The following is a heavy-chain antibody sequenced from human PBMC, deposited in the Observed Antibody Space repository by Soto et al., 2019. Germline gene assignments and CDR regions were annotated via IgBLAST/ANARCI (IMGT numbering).Heavy chain of an antibody. CDR3: ACSQSWFDP. CDR2: INHSGST. J-gene: IGHJ5*02. Sequence: SETLSLTCAVYGGSFSGSYWTWIRQPPGKGLEWIGEINHSGSTNYNTSLKKRVTISIDTSKNQISLKLSSVTASDTAVYYCACSQSWFDPWGQGTLVTVSS. CDR1: GGSFSGSY. V-gene: IGHV4-34*01.